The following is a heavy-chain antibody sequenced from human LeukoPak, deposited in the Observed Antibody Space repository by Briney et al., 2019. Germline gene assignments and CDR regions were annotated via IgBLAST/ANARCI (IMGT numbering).Heavy chain of an antibody. CDR3: ARDRTVLDAFDI. Sequence: GGSLRLSCAASGFTFSSYAMSWVRQAPGKGLEWVSAISVTGGSTYSADSVKGRFTISRDNAKNSLYLQMNSLRAEDTAVYYCARDRTVLDAFDIWGQGTMVTVSS. CDR2: ISVTGGST. CDR1: GFTFSSYA. V-gene: IGHV3-23*01. D-gene: IGHD1-14*01. J-gene: IGHJ3*02.